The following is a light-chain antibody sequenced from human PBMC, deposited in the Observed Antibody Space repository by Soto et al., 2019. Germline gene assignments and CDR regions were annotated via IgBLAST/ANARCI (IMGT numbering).Light chain of an antibody. V-gene: IGLV1-40*01. CDR3: QTFDIGLSAWV. CDR1: RSNIGAGYD. CDR2: ANS. J-gene: IGLJ3*02. Sequence: QSVLTQPPSVSGAPGQRVTISCTGSRSNIGAGYDVHWYQQFSGKAPKLRIFANSNRPSGVPGRFSGSKSGTSASLAITGLQAEDEADYYCQTFDIGLSAWVFGGGTKLTVL.